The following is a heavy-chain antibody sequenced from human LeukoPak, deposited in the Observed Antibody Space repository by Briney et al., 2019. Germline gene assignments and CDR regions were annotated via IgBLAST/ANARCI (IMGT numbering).Heavy chain of an antibody. Sequence: GGSLRLSCAASGITFNSYTMNWVRQAPGKGLEWVGRIKSKTDGGTTDYAAPVKGRFTISRDDSKNTLYLQMNSLKTEDTAVYYCTTDPYYVWGSYPTTASDYWGQGTLVTVSS. J-gene: IGHJ4*02. CDR2: IKSKTDGGTT. CDR3: TTDPYYVWGSYPTTASDY. D-gene: IGHD3-16*01. CDR1: GITFNSYT. V-gene: IGHV3-15*01.